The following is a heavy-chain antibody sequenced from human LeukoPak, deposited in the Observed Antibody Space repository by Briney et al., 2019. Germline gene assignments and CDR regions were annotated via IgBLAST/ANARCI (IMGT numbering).Heavy chain of an antibody. V-gene: IGHV3-30*01. J-gene: IGHJ4*02. CDR2: ISYDGSNK. Sequence: GRSLRLSRAASGFTSSSYAMHWVRQAPGKGLEWVAVISYDGSNKYYADSVKGRFTISRDNSKNTLYLQMNSLRAEDTAVYYCARGTEHSPGYFDYWGQGTLVTVSS. CDR1: GFTSSSYA. D-gene: IGHD3/OR15-3a*01. CDR3: ARGTEHSPGYFDY.